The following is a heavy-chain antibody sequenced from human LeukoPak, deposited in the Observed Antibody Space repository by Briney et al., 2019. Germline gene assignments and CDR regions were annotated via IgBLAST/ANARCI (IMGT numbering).Heavy chain of an antibody. V-gene: IGHV3-9*01. Sequence: PGRSLRLSCAASGFTFSSYGMHWVRQAPGKGLEWVSGISWNRGSIGYADSVKGRFTISRDTAKNSLYLQMNSLRPEDTALYYCAKGGAAADNYWYFDLWGRGTLVTVSS. CDR3: AKGGAAADNYWYFDL. D-gene: IGHD6-13*01. J-gene: IGHJ2*01. CDR1: GFTFSSYG. CDR2: ISWNRGSI.